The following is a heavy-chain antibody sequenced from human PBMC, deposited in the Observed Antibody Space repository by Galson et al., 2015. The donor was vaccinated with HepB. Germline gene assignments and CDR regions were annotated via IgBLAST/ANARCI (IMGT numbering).Heavy chain of an antibody. CDR1: GLTFSIYG. Sequence: SLRLSCAASGLTFSIYGMHWVRQAPGKGLEWVAVISYDGGHKYYADSVKDRFTISRDNSRKILYLQMNSLRAEDTAVYYCAKGLPGWNVGPTGANFGFDYWGQGTLVTVSS. V-gene: IGHV3-30*18. J-gene: IGHJ4*02. D-gene: IGHD7-27*01. CDR2: ISYDGGHK. CDR3: AKGLPGWNVGPTGANFGFDY.